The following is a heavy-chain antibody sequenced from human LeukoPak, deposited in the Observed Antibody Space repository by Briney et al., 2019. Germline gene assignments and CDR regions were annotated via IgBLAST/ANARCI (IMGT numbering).Heavy chain of an antibody. CDR2: IIPIFGTA. J-gene: IGHJ4*02. D-gene: IGHD6-13*01. V-gene: IGHV1-69*05. CDR3: ARIRLQQLIDY. CDR1: GGTFSSYA. Sequence: LVKVSCKASGGTFSSYAISWVRQAPGQGLEWMGRIIPIFGTANYAQKFQGRATITTDESTSTAYMELSSLRSDDTAVYYCARIRLQQLIDYWGQGTLVTVSS.